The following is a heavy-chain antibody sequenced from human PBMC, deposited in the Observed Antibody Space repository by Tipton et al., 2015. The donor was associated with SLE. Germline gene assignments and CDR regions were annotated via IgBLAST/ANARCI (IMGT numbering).Heavy chain of an antibody. J-gene: IGHJ3*01. CDR3: AREKENTGWFWLNAFDV. Sequence: GLVKPSQTLPLTCSVSGDSMNNYYWSWIRQPAGMPLEWIGRIYKTGITNYNPSLKGRLSMSVDTSKAHFSLNLNSVTAADTAIYYCAREKENTGWFWLNAFDVWGRGTLVTVST. D-gene: IGHD6-19*01. V-gene: IGHV4-4*07. CDR2: IYKTGIT. CDR1: GDSMNNYY.